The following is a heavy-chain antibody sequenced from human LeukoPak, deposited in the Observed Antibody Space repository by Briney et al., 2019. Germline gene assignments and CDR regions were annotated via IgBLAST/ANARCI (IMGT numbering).Heavy chain of an antibody. CDR1: GFTFSSYG. D-gene: IGHD5-18*01. Sequence: PGRSLRLSCAASGFTFSSYGMHRVRQAPGKGLEWVAVIWYDGSNKYYADSVKGRFTISRDNSKNTLYLQMNSLRAEDTAVYYCARDRVDTAAFDPWGQGTLVTVSS. J-gene: IGHJ5*02. CDR3: ARDRVDTAAFDP. CDR2: IWYDGSNK. V-gene: IGHV3-33*01.